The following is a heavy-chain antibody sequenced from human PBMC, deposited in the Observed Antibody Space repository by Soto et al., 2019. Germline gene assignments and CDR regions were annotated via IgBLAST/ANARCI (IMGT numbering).Heavy chain of an antibody. V-gene: IGHV3-23*01. CDR3: AKGGEGTCSRTSCLYFSDS. J-gene: IGHJ5*02. Sequence: CAASGFTFRTYAMSWVRQAPGKGLEWVSTISDSGTTYYANSVKGRFTISRDNSRNTLDLQMNSLRVEDTAVYYCAKGGEGTCSRTSCLYFSDSWGQGTLVTVSS. CDR1: GFTFRTYA. D-gene: IGHD2-2*01. CDR2: ISDSGTT.